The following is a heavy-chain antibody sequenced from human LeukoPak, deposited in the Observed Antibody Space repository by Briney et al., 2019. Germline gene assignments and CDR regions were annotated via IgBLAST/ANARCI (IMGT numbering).Heavy chain of an antibody. CDR2: ISTTGST. Sequence: KPSETLSLTCTVSGDSINSYYGSWIRQPAGKGLEWVGRISTTGSTSYNPSLKSRVTISADTSKNQFSLKLSSVTAADTAVYYCARHGILDYYGSGRHYFDYWGQGTLVTVSS. V-gene: IGHV4-4*07. J-gene: IGHJ4*02. CDR3: ARHGILDYYGSGRHYFDY. D-gene: IGHD3-10*01. CDR1: GDSINSYY.